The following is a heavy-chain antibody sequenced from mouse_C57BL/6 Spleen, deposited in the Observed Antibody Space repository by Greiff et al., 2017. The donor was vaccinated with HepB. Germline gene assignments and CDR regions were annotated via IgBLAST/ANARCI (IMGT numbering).Heavy chain of an antibody. J-gene: IGHJ3*01. CDR2: ISSGGDYI. V-gene: IGHV5-9-1*02. CDR3: TREGDGNRAY. Sequence: EVQVVESGEGLVKPGGSLKLSCAASGFTFSSYAMSWVRQTPEKRLEWVAYISSGGDYIYYADTVKGRFTISRDNARNTLYLQMSSLKSEDTAMYYCTREGDGNRAYWGQGTLVTVSA. D-gene: IGHD2-1*01. CDR1: GFTFSSYA.